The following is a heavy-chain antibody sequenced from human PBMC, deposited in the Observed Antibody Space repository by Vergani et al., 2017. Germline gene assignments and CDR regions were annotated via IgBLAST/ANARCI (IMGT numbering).Heavy chain of an antibody. V-gene: IGHV3-23*01. Sequence: EVQLLESGGGLVQPGGSLRLSCAASGFTFSYYAMSWVRQAPGKGLEWVSAISGSGGSTYYADSVKGRFTISRDNFKNTLHLQMNSLRAEDTAIYYCAKYQYSGSYSGTTDWGQGTLVTVSS. CDR3: AKYQYSGSYSGTTD. CDR2: ISGSGGST. CDR1: GFTFSYYA. J-gene: IGHJ4*02. D-gene: IGHD1-26*01.